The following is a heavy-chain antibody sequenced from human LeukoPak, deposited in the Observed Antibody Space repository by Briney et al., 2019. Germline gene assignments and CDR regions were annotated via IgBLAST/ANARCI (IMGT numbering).Heavy chain of an antibody. CDR2: IIPIFGTA. CDR3: ARAPSRRASHWYFDL. Sequence: GSSVKVSCKASGGTFSSYAISWVRQAPGQGLEWMGGIIPIFGTANYAQKFQGRVTITADESTSTAYMELSSLRSEDTAVYYCARAPSRRASHWYFDLWGRGTLVTVSS. D-gene: IGHD4/OR15-4a*01. J-gene: IGHJ2*01. CDR1: GGTFSSYA. V-gene: IGHV1-69*01.